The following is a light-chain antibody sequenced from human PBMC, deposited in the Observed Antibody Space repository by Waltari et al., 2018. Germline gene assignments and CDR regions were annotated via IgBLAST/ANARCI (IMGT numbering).Light chain of an antibody. Sequence: QSALTQPASVSGSPGQSITISCTGTSSDVGTYKRVPWYQQHTGKAPKLMMCAVSNRPSGVSERFSGSKSGDMASLTISGLQPEDEAEYFCSSYAGSSKGVFGGGTKVTVL. CDR1: SSDVGTYKR. V-gene: IGLV2-23*02. J-gene: IGLJ2*01. CDR3: SSYAGSSKGV. CDR2: AVS.